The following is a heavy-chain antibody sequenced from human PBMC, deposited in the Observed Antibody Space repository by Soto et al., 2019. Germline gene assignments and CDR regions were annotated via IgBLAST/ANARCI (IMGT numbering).Heavy chain of an antibody. CDR3: SKTDYYYYGMDV. J-gene: IGHJ6*02. CDR1: GDSVSRSNYY. CDR2: IYYGGST. Sequence: PSETMSLTCTVAGDSVSRSNYYRCWIRQPPGKGLEWIESIYYGGSTFYNPSLKSRVTISVDTSKNQFSLRLSSVTAADTAVYYCSKTDYYYYGMDVWGQGTTVTVSS. V-gene: IGHV4-39*01.